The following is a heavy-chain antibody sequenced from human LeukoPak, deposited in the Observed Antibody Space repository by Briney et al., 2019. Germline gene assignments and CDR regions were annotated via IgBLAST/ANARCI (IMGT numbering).Heavy chain of an antibody. Sequence: SETLSLTCAVYGGSFSGYYWSWIRQPPGKGLEWIGEINHSGSTNYNPSLKSRVTISVDTSKNQFSLKLSSVTAADTAVYYCARGGFMITFGGVIVPLPLDYWGQETLVTVSS. CDR3: ARGGFMITFGGVIVPLPLDY. V-gene: IGHV4-34*01. CDR2: INHSGST. D-gene: IGHD3-16*02. J-gene: IGHJ4*02. CDR1: GGSFSGYY.